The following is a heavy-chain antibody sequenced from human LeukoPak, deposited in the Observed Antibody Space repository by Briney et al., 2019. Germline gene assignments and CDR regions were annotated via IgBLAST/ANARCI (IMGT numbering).Heavy chain of an antibody. CDR3: AREAVITMVRGAFDY. V-gene: IGHV3-53*05. D-gene: IGHD3-10*01. J-gene: IGHJ4*02. CDR1: GFTVSSNY. CDR2: IYSGGST. Sequence: GGSLRLSCAASGFTVSSNYMSWVRQAPGKGLEWVSVIYSGGSTYYADSVKGRFTISRDNSKNTLYLQMNSLRAEDTAVYYCAREAVITMVRGAFDYWGQGTLVTVSS.